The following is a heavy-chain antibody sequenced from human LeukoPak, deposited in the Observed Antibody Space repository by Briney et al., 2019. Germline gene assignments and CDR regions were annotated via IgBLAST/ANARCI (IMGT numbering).Heavy chain of an antibody. D-gene: IGHD3-22*01. J-gene: IGHJ4*02. V-gene: IGHV3-21*01. Sequence: GSLRLSCAASGFTFSSYSMNWVRQAPGKGLEWVSSISSSSSYIYYADSVKGRFTISRDNAKNSLYLQMNSLRAEDTAVYYCARDTGAYYDSGGLDYWGQGTLVTVSS. CDR3: ARDTGAYYDSGGLDY. CDR1: GFTFSSYS. CDR2: ISSSSSYI.